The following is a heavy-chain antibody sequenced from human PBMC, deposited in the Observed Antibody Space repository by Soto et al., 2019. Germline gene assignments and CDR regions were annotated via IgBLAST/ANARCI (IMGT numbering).Heavy chain of an antibody. CDR3: ARHLYYYDSSGYYPGGYYYYYGMDV. D-gene: IGHD3-22*01. CDR2: IYYSGST. Sequence: SETLSLTCTVSGGSISSYYWSWIRQPPGKGLEWIGYIYYSGSTNYNPSLKSRVTISVDTSKNQFSLKLSSVTAADTAVYYCARHLYYYDSSGYYPGGYYYYYGMDVWGQGTTVTVSS. V-gene: IGHV4-59*08. CDR1: GGSISSYY. J-gene: IGHJ6*02.